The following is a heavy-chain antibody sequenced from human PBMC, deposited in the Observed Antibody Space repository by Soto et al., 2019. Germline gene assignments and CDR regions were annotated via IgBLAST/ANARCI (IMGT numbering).Heavy chain of an antibody. V-gene: IGHV3-30*18. CDR3: AKVAPSISILWGFGH. CDR1: GFTFSNYG. CDR2: ISHDGNKE. Sequence: QLVESGGDVVQPGRSLRLSCAASGFTFSNYGIHWVRQAPGKGLEWVAVISHDGNKEYYSDSVKGRFTVSRDNSKKTVYLQMNSLRAEDTAMYYCAKVAPSISILWGFGHWGPGTLVTVSS. J-gene: IGHJ4*02. D-gene: IGHD2-21*01.